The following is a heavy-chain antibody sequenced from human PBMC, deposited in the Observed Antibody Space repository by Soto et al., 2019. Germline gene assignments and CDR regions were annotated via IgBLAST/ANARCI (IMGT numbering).Heavy chain of an antibody. D-gene: IGHD4-4*01. V-gene: IGHV4-59*12. J-gene: IGHJ4*02. CDR1: GGSISSYF. CDR3: ARDGYSPFDY. Sequence: SETLSLTCTVSGGSISSYFWSWIRQPPGKGLEWIGYINHSGRTNYNPSLKSRVTISVDTSKNQFSLKLSSVTAADTAVYYCARDGYSPFDYWGQGTLVTVSS. CDR2: INHSGRT.